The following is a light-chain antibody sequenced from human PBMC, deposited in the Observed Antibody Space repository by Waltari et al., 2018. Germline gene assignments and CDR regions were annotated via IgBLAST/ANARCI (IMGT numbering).Light chain of an antibody. J-gene: IGLJ2*01. CDR2: DVS. CDR3: SSYTSTTTVI. V-gene: IGLV2-14*03. Sequence: QSALTQPASVSGSPGQSITISCTGTSSDVGGYDYVSWYQQRPGKAPKVMIYDVSNRPSGVSNHFSGSKSGNTASLAISGLQAEDEADYYCSSYTSTTTVIFGGGTKLTVL. CDR1: SSDVGGYDY.